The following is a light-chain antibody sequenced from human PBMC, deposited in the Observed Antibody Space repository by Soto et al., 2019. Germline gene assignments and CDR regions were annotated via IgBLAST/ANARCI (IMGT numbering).Light chain of an antibody. CDR2: AAS. CDR1: QSISSY. J-gene: IGKJ1*01. CDR3: QQSYSTSST. V-gene: IGKV1-39*01. Sequence: DIQMTQSPSSLSASVGDRVTITCRASQSISSYLNWYQQKPGKAPKLLIYAASSLQSGVPSRISGSGSGTDFPLTISSLQPEDFATYYCQQSYSTSSTFGQGTKVQIK.